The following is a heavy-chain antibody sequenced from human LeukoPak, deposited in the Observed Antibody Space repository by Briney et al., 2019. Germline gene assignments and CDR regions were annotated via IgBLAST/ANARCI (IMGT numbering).Heavy chain of an antibody. V-gene: IGHV3-23*01. D-gene: IGHD3-10*01. CDR3: AKSRGSGSYYDLDY. CDR2: ISGSGTAT. CDR1: GFTFSNYA. J-gene: IGHJ4*02. Sequence: GGSLRLSCAASGFTFSNYAMSWVRQAPGKGLEWVSGISGSGTATHYAGSVKGRFTISRDNSRDTLYLQMSSLRAEDTAVYYCAKSRGSGSYYDLDYWGQGTLVTVSS.